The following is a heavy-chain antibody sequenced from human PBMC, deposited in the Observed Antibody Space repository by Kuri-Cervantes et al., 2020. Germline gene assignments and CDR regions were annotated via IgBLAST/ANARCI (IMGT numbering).Heavy chain of an antibody. CDR2: ISAYNGNT. CDR1: GYTFTSYG. J-gene: IGHJ6*02. Sequence: ASVKVSCKASGYTFTSYGISWVQQAPGQGLEWMGWISAYNGNTNYAQKLQGRVTMTTDTSTSTAYMELRSLRSDDTAVYYCARDRLRYDSSGYYALYSRYGMDVWGQGTTVTVSS. CDR3: ARDRLRYDSSGYYALYSRYGMDV. D-gene: IGHD3-22*01. V-gene: IGHV1-18*01.